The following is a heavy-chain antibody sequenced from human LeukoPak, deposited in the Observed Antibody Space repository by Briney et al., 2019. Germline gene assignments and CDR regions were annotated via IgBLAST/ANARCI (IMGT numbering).Heavy chain of an antibody. CDR1: GGSISSGDYY. V-gene: IGHV4-30-4*08. CDR2: IYYSGST. CDR3: AREVEWELPNAFDI. J-gene: IGHJ3*02. D-gene: IGHD1-26*01. Sequence: PSQTLPLTCTVSGGSISSGDYYWSWIRQPPGKGREWIGYIYYSGSTYYNPSLKSRVTISVDTSKNQFSLKLSSVTAADTAVYYCAREVEWELPNAFDIWGQGTMVTVSS.